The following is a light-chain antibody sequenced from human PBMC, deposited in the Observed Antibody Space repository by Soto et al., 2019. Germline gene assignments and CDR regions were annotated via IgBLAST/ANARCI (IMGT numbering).Light chain of an antibody. CDR2: GAS. J-gene: IGKJ1*01. Sequence: DIEMTQSPSSLSASVGDKITITCRASQGIGNYLAWYQQKPGQVPQLLIYGASTLESGVSARFSGSGSGTHFTLTISSLQSEDVEIYYCQKYNNSPRTFGHGTKVDLK. CDR1: QGIGNY. CDR3: QKYNNSPRT. V-gene: IGKV1-27*01.